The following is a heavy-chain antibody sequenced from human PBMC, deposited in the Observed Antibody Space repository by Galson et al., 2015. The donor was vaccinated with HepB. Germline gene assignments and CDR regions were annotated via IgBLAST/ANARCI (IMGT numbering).Heavy chain of an antibody. CDR2: ISRDGGTI. J-gene: IGHJ4*02. V-gene: IGHV3-11*01. CDR1: GFTFSDYY. CDR3: ARGHWNYGNHFDY. D-gene: IGHD1-7*01. Sequence: SLRLSCAASGFTFSDYYMSWIRLAPGKGLAWLSYISRDGGTIYYADSVKGRFTISRDNTKSSLYLQMNSLRAEDTAMYYCARGHWNYGNHFDYWGQGTLVTVSS.